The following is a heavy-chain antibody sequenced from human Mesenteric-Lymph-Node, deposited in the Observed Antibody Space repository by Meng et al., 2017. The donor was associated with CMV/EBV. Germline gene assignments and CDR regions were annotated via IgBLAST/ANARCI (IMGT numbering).Heavy chain of an antibody. D-gene: IGHD3-10*01. J-gene: IGHJ4*02. Sequence: TFSGFSLSTSGVAVAWIRQPPGKALEFLALIYRDDDRRYSPSLNNRLTITKDTSKNQVVLTMTNMDPVDTATYFCAHSYASGTRLGYWGQGTLVTVSS. V-gene: IGHV2-5*02. CDR3: AHSYASGTRLGY. CDR2: IYRDDDR. CDR1: GFSLSTSGVA.